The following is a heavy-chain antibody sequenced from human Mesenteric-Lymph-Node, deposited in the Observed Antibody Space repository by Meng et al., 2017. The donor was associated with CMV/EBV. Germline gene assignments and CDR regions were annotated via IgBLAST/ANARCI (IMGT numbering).Heavy chain of an antibody. CDR1: GFTFSSYE. J-gene: IGHJ3*02. Sequence: LSLTCAASGFTFSSYEMNWVRQAPGKGLEWVSYISSSGSTIYYADSVKGRFTISRDNAKNSLYLQMNSLRAEDTAVYYCARGILGYCSSTSCRDAFDIWGQGTMVTVSS. CDR2: ISSSGSTI. CDR3: ARGILGYCSSTSCRDAFDI. V-gene: IGHV3-48*03. D-gene: IGHD2-2*01.